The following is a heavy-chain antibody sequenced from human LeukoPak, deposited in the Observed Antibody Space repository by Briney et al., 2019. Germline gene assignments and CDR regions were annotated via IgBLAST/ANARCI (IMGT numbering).Heavy chain of an antibody. Sequence: TSETLSLTCAVYGGSFSGYYWSWIRQPPGKGLEWIGEINHSGSTNYNPSLKSRVTISVDTSKNQFSLKLSSVTAADTAVYYCARYKYYDFWSGYSNFDYWGQGTLVTVSS. J-gene: IGHJ4*02. V-gene: IGHV4-34*01. D-gene: IGHD3-3*01. CDR3: ARYKYYDFWSGYSNFDY. CDR2: INHSGST. CDR1: GGSFSGYY.